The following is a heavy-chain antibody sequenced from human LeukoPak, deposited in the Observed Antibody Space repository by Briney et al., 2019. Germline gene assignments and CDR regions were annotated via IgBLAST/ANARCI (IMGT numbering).Heavy chain of an antibody. D-gene: IGHD3-9*01. CDR3: ARVFLGYDILTGYYMARFDY. Sequence: ASVKVSCKASGYTFTSYGISWVRQAPGQGLEWMGWISAYNGNTNYAQKLQGRVTMTTDTSTSTAYMELRSLRSDDTAVYYCARVFLGYDILTGYYMARFDYWGQGTLVTVSS. V-gene: IGHV1-18*01. CDR1: GYTFTSYG. CDR2: ISAYNGNT. J-gene: IGHJ4*02.